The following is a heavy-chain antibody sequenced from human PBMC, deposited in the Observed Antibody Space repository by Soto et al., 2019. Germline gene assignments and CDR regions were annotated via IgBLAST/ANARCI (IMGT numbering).Heavy chain of an antibody. D-gene: IGHD3-9*01. V-gene: IGHV3-53*01. CDR1: GFTLDKYT. J-gene: IGHJ4*02. CDR2: SFSSGGT. CDR3: ARDREPDGIWTFDS. Sequence: PGGSLRLSCAAFGFTLDKYTMGWVRQAPGKGLEWVAESFSSGGTQYADSVKGRFTISRDNSRNMVFLQMNGLRVEDTALYYCARDREPDGIWTFDSWGQGALVTVSS.